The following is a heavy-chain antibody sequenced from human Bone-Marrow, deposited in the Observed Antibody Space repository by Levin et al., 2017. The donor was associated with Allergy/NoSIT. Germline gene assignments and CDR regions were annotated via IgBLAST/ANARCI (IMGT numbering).Heavy chain of an antibody. CDR1: GYTFDSFE. J-gene: IGHJ4*02. CDR3: TTGHLGGSAGHDGY. CDR2: ISATGNTI. V-gene: IGHV3-48*03. Sequence: GGSLRLSCAASGYTFDSFEMNWVRQAPGKGLEWVSYISATGNTIYYADSVRGRFTISRDNAKNSVYLQMNSLETEDTAVYYCTTGHLGGSAGHDGYWGQGTLVTVSS. D-gene: IGHD3-16*01.